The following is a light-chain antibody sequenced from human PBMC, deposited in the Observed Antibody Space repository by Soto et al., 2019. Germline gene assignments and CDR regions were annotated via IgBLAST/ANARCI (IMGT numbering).Light chain of an antibody. Sequence: QSVLTQPASLSGSPGQSITISCTGTSSDIGSSNYVSWYQQHPGKAHKLMIFDVSYRPSGIYDRFSGSKSGNTASLTISGLQHEDGADYYCSSYGASSTLFGGGTKLTVL. CDR3: SSYGASSTL. J-gene: IGLJ3*02. CDR2: DVS. V-gene: IGLV2-14*03. CDR1: SSDIGSSNY.